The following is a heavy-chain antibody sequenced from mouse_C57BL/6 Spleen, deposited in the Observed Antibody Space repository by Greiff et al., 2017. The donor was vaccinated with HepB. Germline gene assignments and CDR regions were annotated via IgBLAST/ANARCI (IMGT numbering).Heavy chain of an antibody. CDR1: GYTFTDYE. V-gene: IGHV1-15*01. CDR3: TRRELGRVYFDY. Sequence: VQLQQSGAELVRPGASVTLSCKASGYTFTDYEMHWVKQTPVHGLEWIGAIDPETGGTAYNQKFKGKAILTADKSSSTAYMELRSLTSDDSAVYYCTRRELGRVYFDYWGQGTTLTVSS. CDR2: IDPETGGT. D-gene: IGHD4-1*01. J-gene: IGHJ2*01.